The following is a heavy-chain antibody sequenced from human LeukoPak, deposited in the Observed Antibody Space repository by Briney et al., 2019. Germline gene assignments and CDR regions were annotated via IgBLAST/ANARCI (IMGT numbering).Heavy chain of an antibody. Sequence: AGGSLRLSCAASGFTFSSYEMNWVRQAPGKGLEWVSYISSSGSTIYYADSVKGRFTISRDKAKNSLYLQMNSLRAEDTAVYYCARGRDGSSFDIWGQGTMVTVSS. CDR3: ARGRDGSSFDI. D-gene: IGHD5-24*01. CDR1: GFTFSSYE. CDR2: ISSSGSTI. V-gene: IGHV3-48*03. J-gene: IGHJ3*02.